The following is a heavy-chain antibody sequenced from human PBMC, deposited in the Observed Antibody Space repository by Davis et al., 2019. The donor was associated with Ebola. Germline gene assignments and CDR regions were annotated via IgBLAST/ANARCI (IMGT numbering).Heavy chain of an antibody. J-gene: IGHJ4*02. CDR2: IGGSGGLI. D-gene: IGHD5-12*01. Sequence: GGSLRLSCAASGFTFSDYGMNWVRQAPGKGLEWVSIIGGSGGLIYYADSVKGRFTISRDNSKNTVYLQMDSLRAEDTAIYYCAKGGYSYGDIDYWGQGTLVTVSS. V-gene: IGHV3-23*01. CDR1: GFTFSDYG. CDR3: AKGGYSYGDIDY.